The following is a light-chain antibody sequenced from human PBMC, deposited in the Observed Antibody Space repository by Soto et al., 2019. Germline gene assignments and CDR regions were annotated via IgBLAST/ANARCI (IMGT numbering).Light chain of an antibody. J-gene: IGKJ5*01. CDR1: QSVSSN. CDR2: GAS. V-gene: IGKV3-15*01. CDR3: QQYNNWPPIT. Sequence: EIVMTQSPATLSVSPGERATLSCRASQSVSSNLAWYQQKPGQAPRLLIYGASTRASGIPARFSGSGSGTEFTLTISSLPSEDFAVYFCQQYNNWPPITFGQGTRLEIK.